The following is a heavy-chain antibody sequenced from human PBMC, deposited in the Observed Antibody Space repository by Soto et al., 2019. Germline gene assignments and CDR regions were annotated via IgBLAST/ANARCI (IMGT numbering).Heavy chain of an antibody. Sequence: PGGSLRLCCAASGFTFSSYAMSWVRQAPGKGLEWGSAISGSGGSRYDEDSVKSRFTISRDTSKNTLYLQMDSMRAEDTGVYYCAKDARVEMAFGLGAFDNWGQGTMVTVAS. CDR3: AKDARVEMAFGLGAFDN. CDR2: ISGSGGSR. J-gene: IGHJ3*02. V-gene: IGHV3-23*01. CDR1: GFTFSSYA. D-gene: IGHD2-15*01.